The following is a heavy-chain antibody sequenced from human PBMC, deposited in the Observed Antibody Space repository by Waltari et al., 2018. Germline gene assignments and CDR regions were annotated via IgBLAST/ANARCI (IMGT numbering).Heavy chain of an antibody. V-gene: IGHV1-69*09. CDR1: GGTFSSSA. D-gene: IGHD2-2*01. CDR3: ARDSMQVVPAAMSINYYYYGMDV. Sequence: QVQLVQSGAEVKKPGSSVKVSCKASGGTFSSSAIRWVRPAPGQALEWMGRIIPILGIANYAQKFQGRVTITADKSTSTAYMELSSLRSEDTAVYYCARDSMQVVPAAMSINYYYYGMDVWGQGTTVTVSS. CDR2: IIPILGIA. J-gene: IGHJ6*02.